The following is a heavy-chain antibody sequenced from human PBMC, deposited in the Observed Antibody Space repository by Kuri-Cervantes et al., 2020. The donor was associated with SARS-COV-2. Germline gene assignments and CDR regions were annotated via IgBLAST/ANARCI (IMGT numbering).Heavy chain of an antibody. CDR3: ARVGYCGSMSCYLDP. CDR2: IYHSGST. J-gene: IGHJ5*02. V-gene: IGHV4-39*07. Sequence: SETLSLTCTVSGGSISSSSYYWGWIRQPPGKGLEWIGSIYHSGSTNYNPSLKSRVTISVDTSKNQLSLKLSSVTAADTAVYYCARVGYCGSMSCYLDPWGQGTLVTVSS. CDR1: GGSISSSSYY. D-gene: IGHD2-2*01.